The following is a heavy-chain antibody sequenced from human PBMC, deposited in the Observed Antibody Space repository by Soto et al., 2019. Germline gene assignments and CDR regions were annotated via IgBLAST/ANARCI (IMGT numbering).Heavy chain of an antibody. V-gene: IGHV1-69*01. CDR1: GGTFSTHA. CDR3: AREATHFDYTSSHYGMDV. J-gene: IGHJ6*02. D-gene: IGHD6-6*01. CDR2: ITPMFGRA. Sequence: QVQLVQSGAEVKKPGSSVKVSCEASGGTFSTHAINWVRQAPGQGLEWMGGITPMFGRATYAQKFQGRVWITADESTTTVYMDLSSLRSEDTAVYYCAREATHFDYTSSHYGMDVWGQRTEVTVSS.